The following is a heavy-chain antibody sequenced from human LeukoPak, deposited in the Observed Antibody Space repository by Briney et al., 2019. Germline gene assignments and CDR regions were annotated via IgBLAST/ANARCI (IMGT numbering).Heavy chain of an antibody. CDR2: LYSGGAT. V-gene: IGHV3-66*01. Sequence: GGSLRLSFAASGFTVKDNFMSWVRQAPGKGLEWVSVLYSGGATYYADSVKGRFTISRDNSKNIVFLQMNDLRTEDTAFYYCTRDSANCHFAYWGQGALVTVSS. CDR3: TRDSANCHFAY. J-gene: IGHJ4*02. CDR1: GFTVKDNF. D-gene: IGHD1-1*01.